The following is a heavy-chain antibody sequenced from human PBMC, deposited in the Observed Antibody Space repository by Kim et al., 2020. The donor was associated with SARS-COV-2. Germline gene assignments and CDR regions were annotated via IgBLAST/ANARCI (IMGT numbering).Heavy chain of an antibody. CDR1: GPTVSDHY. CDR2: SRDKVNSYTT. J-gene: IGHJ6*02. Sequence: GGSLRLSCAASGPTVSDHYMDWVRQAPGKGLEWVGRSRDKVNSYTTEYAASVKGRFTISRDESKNSLYLQMNSLETEDTAVYYCTRAGGSTTGMDVWRQGTTVTVSS. D-gene: IGHD1-1*01. CDR3: TRAGGSTTGMDV. V-gene: IGHV3-72*01.